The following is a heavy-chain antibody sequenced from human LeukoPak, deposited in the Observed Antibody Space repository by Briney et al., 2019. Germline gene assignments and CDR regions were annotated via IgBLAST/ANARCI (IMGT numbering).Heavy chain of an antibody. CDR3: AKEVVPAAIGGHYFDY. Sequence: PGGSLRLFCAASGFTFDDYGMSWVRQAPGKGLEWVAVISYDGSNKYYADSVKGRFTISRDNSKNTLYLQMNSLRAEDTAVYYCAKEVVPAAIGGHYFDYWGQGTLVTVSS. CDR2: ISYDGSNK. CDR1: GFTFDDYG. V-gene: IGHV3-30*18. J-gene: IGHJ4*02. D-gene: IGHD2-2*02.